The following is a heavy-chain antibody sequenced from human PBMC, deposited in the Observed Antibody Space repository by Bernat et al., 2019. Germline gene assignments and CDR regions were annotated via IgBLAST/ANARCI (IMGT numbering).Heavy chain of an antibody. CDR3: ASVSIEAEYFQH. D-gene: IGHD3-22*01. J-gene: IGHJ1*01. CDR2: IYHSGGT. V-gene: IGHV4-38-2*01. Sequence: QVQLQESGPGLVKPSETLSLTCAVSGYSISSGYYWGWIRQPPGKGLEWIGSIYHSGGTYSNPSLKSRVTISVDTSKNQFSLKLSSVTAADTAVYYCASVSIEAEYFQHWGQGTLVTVSS. CDR1: GYSISSGYY.